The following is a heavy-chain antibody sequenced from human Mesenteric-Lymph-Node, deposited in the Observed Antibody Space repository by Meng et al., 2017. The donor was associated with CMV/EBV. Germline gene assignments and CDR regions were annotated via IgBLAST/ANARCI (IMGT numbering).Heavy chain of an antibody. Sequence: GGSLRLSCAASGFTFSSYGMHWVRQAPGKGLEWVAVIWYDGSNKYYADSVKGRFTTSRDNSKNTLYLQMNSLRAEDTAVYYCAKGSILYSPSYYYYYGMDVWGQGTTVTVSS. CDR3: AKGSILYSPSYYYYYGMDV. D-gene: IGHD2-8*01. J-gene: IGHJ6*02. CDR2: IWYDGSNK. V-gene: IGHV3-33*06. CDR1: GFTFSSYG.